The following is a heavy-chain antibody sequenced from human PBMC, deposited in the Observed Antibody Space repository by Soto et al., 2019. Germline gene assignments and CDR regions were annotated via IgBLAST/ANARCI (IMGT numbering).Heavy chain of an antibody. CDR3: ARGGYGSGGSSYYYYGMDV. D-gene: IGHD2-15*01. J-gene: IGHJ6*02. Sequence: RSLRFSCAAPGSTFRSYSMNWVRQAPGKGLEWVSSISSSSSYIYYADPVKGRFTIARDNAKNSLYLQMNSLRAEDTAVYYCARGGYGSGGSSYYYYGMDVWGQGTTVTVSS. V-gene: IGHV3-21*01. CDR2: ISSSSSYI. CDR1: GSTFRSYS.